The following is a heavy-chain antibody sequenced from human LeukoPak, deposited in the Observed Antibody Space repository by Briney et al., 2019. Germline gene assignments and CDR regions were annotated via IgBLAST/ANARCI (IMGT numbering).Heavy chain of an antibody. CDR3: ARFYVGGAFDI. Sequence: SDTLSLMCTLSGGSMSRGSYYGSWIRQPAGKGLEWIGRIYTSGSTNYNPSLKSRVTISVDTSKNQFSLKLSSVTAADTAVYYCARFYVGGAFDIWGQGTMVTVSS. V-gene: IGHV4-61*02. J-gene: IGHJ3*02. CDR2: IYTSGST. D-gene: IGHD3-16*01. CDR1: GGSMSRGSYY.